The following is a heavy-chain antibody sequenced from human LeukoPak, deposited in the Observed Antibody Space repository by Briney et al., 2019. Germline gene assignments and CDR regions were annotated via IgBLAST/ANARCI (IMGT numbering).Heavy chain of an antibody. CDR2: VYHSGST. CDR3: ARVGSVGTSYYFDS. V-gene: IGHV4-4*02. D-gene: IGHD4-23*01. Sequence: PSETLSLTCAVSGGSIHSDNWWSWVRQTPGKGLEWIGEVYHSGSTNYNPSLKSRVTISVDKSKNHFSLNLRSVTAADTAVYYCARVGSVGTSYYFDSWGQGTLVTVSS. CDR1: GGSIHSDNW. J-gene: IGHJ4*02.